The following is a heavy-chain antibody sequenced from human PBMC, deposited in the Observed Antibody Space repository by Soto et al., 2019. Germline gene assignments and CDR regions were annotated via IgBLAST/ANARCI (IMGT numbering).Heavy chain of an antibody. CDR2: IYHSGST. V-gene: IGHV4-4*02. CDR1: GGSISSSNW. J-gene: IGHJ4*02. Sequence: QVQLQESGPGLVKPSGTLSLTCAVSGGSISSSNWWSWVRQPPGKGLEWIGEIYHSGSTNYNPSLKSGAPISEDKSKTHSPLRRSSVTPADRAVYYCARGGSGSEPLDYGGQGTLVTVPS. CDR3: ARGGSGSEPLDY. D-gene: IGHD6-19*01.